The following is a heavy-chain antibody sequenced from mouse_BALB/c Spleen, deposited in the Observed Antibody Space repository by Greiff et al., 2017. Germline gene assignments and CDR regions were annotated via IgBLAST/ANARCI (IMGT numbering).Heavy chain of an antibody. CDR1: GFTFNTYA. CDR3: VRSNWVDY. D-gene: IGHD4-1*01. J-gene: IGHJ2*01. Sequence: GGGLVQPKGSLKLSCAASGFTFNTYAMNWVRQAPGKGLEWVARIRSKSNNYATYYADSVKDRFTISRDDSQSMLYLQMNNLKTEDTAMYYCVRSNWVDYWGQGTTLTVSS. CDR2: IRSKSNNYAT. V-gene: IGHV10-1*02.